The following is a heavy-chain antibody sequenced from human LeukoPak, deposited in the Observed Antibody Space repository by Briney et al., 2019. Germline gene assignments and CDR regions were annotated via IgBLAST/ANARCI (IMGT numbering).Heavy chain of an antibody. D-gene: IGHD3-3*01. CDR1: GFPFSDYY. CDR3: AKAPYRTIVYAFDI. CDR2: ISSSGSTK. Sequence: GSLRLSCAASGFPFSDYYMSWIRQAPGKGLEWVSYISSSGSTKYYADSVKGRFTISRDNAKNSLYLQMNSLRAEDTALYYCAKAPYRTIVYAFDIWGQGTMVTVSS. V-gene: IGHV3-11*01. J-gene: IGHJ3*02.